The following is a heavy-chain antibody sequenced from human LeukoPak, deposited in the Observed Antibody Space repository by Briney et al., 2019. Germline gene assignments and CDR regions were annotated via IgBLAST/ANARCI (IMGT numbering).Heavy chain of an antibody. D-gene: IGHD1-1*01. CDR2: ISSNGGST. CDR1: GFTFSSYA. CDR3: ARVGSTSFTFDY. J-gene: IGHJ4*02. V-gene: IGHV3-64*01. Sequence: GGSLRLSCAASGFTFSSYAMHWARQAPGKGLEYVSAISSNGGSTYYANSVKGRFTISRDNSKNTLYLQMGSLRAEDMAVYYCARVGSTSFTFDYWGQGTLVTVSS.